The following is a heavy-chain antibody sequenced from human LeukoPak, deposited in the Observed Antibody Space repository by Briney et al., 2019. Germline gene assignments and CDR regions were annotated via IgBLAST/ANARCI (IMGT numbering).Heavy chain of an antibody. J-gene: IGHJ4*02. CDR3: VRGTGY. V-gene: IGHV3-64D*06. CDR2: ISSNGDNA. CDR1: GFTFSTYV. Sequence: GGSLRLSCSVSGFTFSTYVMHWVRQAPGKGLEYVSAISSNGDNAYYADSVKGRFTISRDNSKNTLYLQMSSLRPDDTAVYFCVRGTGYWGQGTLVTVSS.